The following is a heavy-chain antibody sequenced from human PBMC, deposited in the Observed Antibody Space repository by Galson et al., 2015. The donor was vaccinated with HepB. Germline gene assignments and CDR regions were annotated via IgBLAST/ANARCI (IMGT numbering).Heavy chain of an antibody. V-gene: IGHV3-11*06. J-gene: IGHJ4*02. CDR3: ARDLRPHCGTRCYLTFDY. CDR2: ISNDGAYT. Sequence: SLRLSCAASEFTFSGYYMSWIRQAPGKGLEWISIISNDGAYTNYADSVKGRFTVSRDNAKNSLFLQMNSLRAEDTAIYYCARDLRPHCGTRCYLTFDYWGQGILVTVSS. D-gene: IGHD2-21*01. CDR1: EFTFSGYY.